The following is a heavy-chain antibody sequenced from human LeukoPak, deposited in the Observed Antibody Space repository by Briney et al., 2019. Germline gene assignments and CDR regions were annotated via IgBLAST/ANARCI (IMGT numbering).Heavy chain of an antibody. V-gene: IGHV4-31*03. Sequence: SETLSLTCTVSGGSISSGGYYWSWIRQHPGKGLEWIGYIYYSGSTYYNPSLKSRVTISVDTSKNQFSLKLSSVTAADTAVYYCARGLGAAPPLRGNWFDPWGQGTLVTVSS. D-gene: IGHD4-17*01. CDR2: IYYSGST. J-gene: IGHJ5*02. CDR1: GGSISSGGYY. CDR3: ARGLGAAPPLRGNWFDP.